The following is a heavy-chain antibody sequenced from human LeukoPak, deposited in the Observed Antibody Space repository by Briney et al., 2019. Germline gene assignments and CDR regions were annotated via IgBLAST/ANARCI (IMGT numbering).Heavy chain of an antibody. CDR2: TYYSGST. CDR1: GGSISSHY. V-gene: IGHV4-59*11. J-gene: IGHJ4*02. Sequence: KPSETLSLTCTVSGGSISSHYWSWIRQPPGKGLEWIGLTYYSGSTNFNPSLKSRVTISLDTSKNQFSLKLRSVTAADTAVYYCARVLEDYDFWSGCVDYWGQGTLVTVSS. D-gene: IGHD3-3*01. CDR3: ARVLEDYDFWSGCVDY.